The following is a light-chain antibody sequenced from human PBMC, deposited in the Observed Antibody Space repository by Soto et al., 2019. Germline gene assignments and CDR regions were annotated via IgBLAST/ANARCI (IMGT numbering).Light chain of an antibody. CDR1: QSVGRN. CDR2: AAS. CDR3: EEYRKWPLFS. V-gene: IGKV3-15*01. Sequence: EIVVTQSPGILSVSPGDRATLSCRASQSVGRNLAWNQQKPGQAPTLLIYAASTSATGLPARFSGSGSGTELTLILKSLKSEDFAIYYYEEYRKWPLFSFGPGTSVD. J-gene: IGKJ3*01.